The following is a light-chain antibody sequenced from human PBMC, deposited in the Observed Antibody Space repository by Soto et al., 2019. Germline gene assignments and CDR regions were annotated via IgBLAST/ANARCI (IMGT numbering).Light chain of an antibody. Sequence: EIVMTQSPATLSVSPGERATLSCRASQSVSKNLAWYQQKPGQAPRLLIYGTSTRATGIPARFSGSGSGTEFTLTIGSLQSADFAVYYCQQYNNWPRTFGQGTKVDIK. J-gene: IGKJ1*01. CDR2: GTS. CDR3: QQYNNWPRT. CDR1: QSVSKN. V-gene: IGKV3-15*01.